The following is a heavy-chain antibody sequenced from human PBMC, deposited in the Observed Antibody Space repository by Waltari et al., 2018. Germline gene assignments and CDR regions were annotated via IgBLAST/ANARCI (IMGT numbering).Heavy chain of an antibody. CDR3: APTAVSHDF. D-gene: IGHD4-17*01. CDR2: ISTSGRYI. Sequence: EVHLVESGGGLVKPGGSLSLSCAASAFTFSSYSLNWVRQAPGKGLEWVSYISTSGRYIKYADSVKGRFTISRDSAKNSVYLQMNSLRAEDTAVYYCAPTAVSHDFWGQGTLVTVSS. V-gene: IGHV3-21*01. J-gene: IGHJ4*02. CDR1: AFTFSSYS.